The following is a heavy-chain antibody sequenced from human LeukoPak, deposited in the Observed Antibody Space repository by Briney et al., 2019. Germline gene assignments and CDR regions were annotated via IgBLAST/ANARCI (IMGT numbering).Heavy chain of an antibody. CDR1: GGSISSYY. J-gene: IGHJ5*02. D-gene: IGHD2-15*01. V-gene: IGHV4-59*08. Sequence: SETLSLTCTVSGGSISSYYWSWIRQPPGKGLEWIGYIYYSGSTNYNPSLKSRVTISVDTSKNQFSLKLSSVTAADTAVYYCARIAMVAATQWFDPWGQGTLVTVSS. CDR2: IYYSGST. CDR3: ARIAMVAATQWFDP.